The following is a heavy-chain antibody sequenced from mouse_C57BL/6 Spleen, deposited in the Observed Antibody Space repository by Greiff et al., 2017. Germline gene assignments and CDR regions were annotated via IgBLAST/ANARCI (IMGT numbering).Heavy chain of an antibody. V-gene: IGHV1-15*01. Sequence: QVQLKESGAELVRPGASVTLSCKASGYTFTDYEMHWVKQTPVHGLEWIGAIDPETGGTAYNQKFKGKAILTADKSSSTAYMELRSLTSEDSAVYYCTRIITTVGRYFDVWGTGTTVTVSS. CDR1: GYTFTDYE. CDR3: TRIITTVGRYFDV. D-gene: IGHD1-1*01. J-gene: IGHJ1*03. CDR2: IDPETGGT.